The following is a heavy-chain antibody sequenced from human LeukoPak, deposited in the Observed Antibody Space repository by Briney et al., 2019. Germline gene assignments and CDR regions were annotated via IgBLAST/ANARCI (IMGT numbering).Heavy chain of an antibody. CDR1: GGSFSGYY. V-gene: IGHV4-34*01. CDR2: INHSGST. CDR3: ARLFRYSGSDDY. Sequence: SETLSLTCAVYGGSFSGYYWSWIRQPPGKGLEWIGEINHSGSTNYNPSLKSRVTISVDTSKNQFSLKLSPVTAADTAVYYCARLFRYSGSDDYWGQGTLVTVSS. D-gene: IGHD5-12*01. J-gene: IGHJ4*02.